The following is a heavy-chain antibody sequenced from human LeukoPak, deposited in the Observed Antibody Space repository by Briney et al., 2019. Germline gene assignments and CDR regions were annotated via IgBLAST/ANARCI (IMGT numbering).Heavy chain of an antibody. J-gene: IGHJ2*01. CDR1: GGSISSYY. CDR3: ASGTVVPWYFDL. V-gene: IGHV4-59*12. CDR2: IYYSGST. Sequence: RSSETLSLTCTVSGGSISSYYWNWIRQPPGKGLEWIGYIYYSGSTYYNPSLKSRVTISVDTSKNQFSLKLSSVTAADTAVYYCASGTVVPWYFDLWGRGTLVTVSS. D-gene: IGHD4-23*01.